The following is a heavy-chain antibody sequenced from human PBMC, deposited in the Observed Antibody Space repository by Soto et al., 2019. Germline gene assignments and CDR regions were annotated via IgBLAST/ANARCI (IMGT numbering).Heavy chain of an antibody. V-gene: IGHV3-33*01. CDR3: ARDGDYGGLFYYYGMDV. J-gene: IGHJ6*02. CDR1: GFTFSSYG. Sequence: GGSLRLSCAASGFTFSSYGMHWVRQAPGKGLEWVAVIWYDGSNKYYADSVKGRFTISRDNSKNTLYLQMNSLRAEDTAVYYCARDGDYGGLFYYYGMDVWGQGTTVTVSS. CDR2: IWYDGSNK. D-gene: IGHD4-17*01.